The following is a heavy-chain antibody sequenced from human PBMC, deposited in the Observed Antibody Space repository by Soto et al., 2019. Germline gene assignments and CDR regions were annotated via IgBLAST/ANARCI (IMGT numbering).Heavy chain of an antibody. D-gene: IGHD6-13*01. CDR1: GFTFSSYA. CDR3: AKSYRIFKQLDHYFDY. V-gene: IGHV3-23*01. CDR2: IRGSGGST. Sequence: GGSLRLSCAASGFTFSSYAMSWVRQAPGKGLEWVSAIRGSGGSTYYADSVKGRFTISRDNSKNTLYLQMNSLRAEDTAVYYCAKSYRIFKQLDHYFDYWGQGTLVTVSS. J-gene: IGHJ4*02.